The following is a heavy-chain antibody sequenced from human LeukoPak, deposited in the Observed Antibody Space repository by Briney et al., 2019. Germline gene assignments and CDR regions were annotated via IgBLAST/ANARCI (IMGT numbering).Heavy chain of an antibody. V-gene: IGHV1-69*06. Sequence: SVKVSCKASGGTFSSYAISWVRQAPGQGLEWMGGIIPIFGTANYAQKFQGRVTITADKSTSTAYMELSSLRSEDTAVYYCAFGYSSSWYNEFDYWGQGTLVTVSS. J-gene: IGHJ4*02. CDR1: GGTFSSYA. CDR3: AFGYSSSWYNEFDY. CDR2: IIPIFGTA. D-gene: IGHD6-13*01.